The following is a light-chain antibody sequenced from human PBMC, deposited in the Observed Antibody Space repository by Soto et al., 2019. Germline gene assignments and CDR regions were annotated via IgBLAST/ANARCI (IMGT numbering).Light chain of an antibody. J-gene: IGKJ1*01. V-gene: IGKV3-20*01. CDR1: QSVKTF. CDR3: QQYAT. CDR2: GAS. Sequence: EIVLTQSPATLSLSPGERATLSCRASQSVKTFLVWYQQRPGQAPRLLIYGASSRATGIPDRFSGSGSGTDFTLTISRLEPEDFAVYYCQQYATFGQGTKVDIK.